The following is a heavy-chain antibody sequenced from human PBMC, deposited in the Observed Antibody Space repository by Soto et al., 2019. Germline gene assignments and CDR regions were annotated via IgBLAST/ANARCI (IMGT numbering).Heavy chain of an antibody. CDR1: GYTFTSYA. CDR3: ARFYDILTP. D-gene: IGHD3-9*01. Sequence: QVQLVQSGAEVKKPGASVKVSCKASGYTFTSYAMRWVRQAPGQRLEWMGWINAGNGNTKYSQKFQGRVTITRDTPASTAYMELNSQRSEETAVYYCARFYDILTPWGQGTLVTVSS. CDR2: INAGNGNT. V-gene: IGHV1-3*01. J-gene: IGHJ5*02.